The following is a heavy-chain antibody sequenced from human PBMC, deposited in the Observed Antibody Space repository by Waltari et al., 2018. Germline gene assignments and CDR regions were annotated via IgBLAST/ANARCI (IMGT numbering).Heavy chain of an antibody. CDR1: GDSISNNFF. J-gene: IGHJ4*02. Sequence: QVQLQESGPGLVKPSGTLSLTCPVSGDSISNNFFWSWVRQSPGKGLEWIGQVHQSVRSNYNPSLESRVTVSMDTSKNQVSLRVTSVTAADTAIYYCASDRGRGLYLDSWGQGTLVTVSP. D-gene: IGHD2-15*01. V-gene: IGHV4-4*02. CDR3: ASDRGRGLYLDS. CDR2: VHQSVRS.